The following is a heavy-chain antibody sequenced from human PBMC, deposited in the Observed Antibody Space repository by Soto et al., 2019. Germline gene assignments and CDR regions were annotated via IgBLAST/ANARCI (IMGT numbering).Heavy chain of an antibody. CDR3: ARGYAYYDSSGAYYFDY. D-gene: IGHD3-22*01. CDR2: IGTAGDT. J-gene: IGHJ4*02. V-gene: IGHV3-13*01. CDR1: GFTFSSYD. Sequence: GGSLRLSCAASGFTFSSYDMHWVRQATGKGLEWVSAIGTAGDTYYPGSVKGRFTISRENAKNSLYLQMNSLRAEDTAVYYCARGYAYYDSSGAYYFDYWGQGTLVTVSS.